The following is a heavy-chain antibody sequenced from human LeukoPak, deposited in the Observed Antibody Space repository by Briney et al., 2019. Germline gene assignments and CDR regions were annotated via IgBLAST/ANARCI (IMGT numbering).Heavy chain of an antibody. CDR2: INPNSGGT. Sequence: ASVKVSCKASGYSFTGYYMHWVRQAPGQGLEWMGWINPNSGGTNYAQKFQGRVTMTRDTSISTAYMELSRLRSDDTAVYYCAREPEWELPFDYWGQGTLVTVSS. CDR3: AREPEWELPFDY. CDR1: GYSFTGYY. V-gene: IGHV1-2*02. J-gene: IGHJ4*02. D-gene: IGHD1-26*01.